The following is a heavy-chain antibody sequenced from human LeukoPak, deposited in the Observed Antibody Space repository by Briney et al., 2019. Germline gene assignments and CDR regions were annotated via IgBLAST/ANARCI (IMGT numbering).Heavy chain of an antibody. J-gene: IGHJ4*02. CDR1: GYTFTNYG. Sequence: ASVKVSCKTSGYTFTNYGISWVRQAPGQGLEWMGWMNPNSGNTGYAQKFQGRVTMTRNTSISTAYMELSSLRSEDTAVYYCARGPNWNDGWEGSDYWGQGTLVTVSS. CDR2: MNPNSGNT. D-gene: IGHD1-1*01. CDR3: ARGPNWNDGWEGSDY. V-gene: IGHV1-8*02.